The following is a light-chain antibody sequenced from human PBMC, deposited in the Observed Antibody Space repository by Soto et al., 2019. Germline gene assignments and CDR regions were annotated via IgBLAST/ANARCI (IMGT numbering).Light chain of an antibody. CDR3: QQYNDWPLYT. Sequence: EIMMTQSPATLSVSPGERATLSCRASQRISSNLAWYQQKPGQAPRLLIYGASTRATGVPARFSGSGSGTEFTLTISSLQSEDFAVYYCQQYNDWPLYTFCQGTKLEIQ. V-gene: IGKV3-15*01. J-gene: IGKJ2*01. CDR2: GAS. CDR1: QRISSN.